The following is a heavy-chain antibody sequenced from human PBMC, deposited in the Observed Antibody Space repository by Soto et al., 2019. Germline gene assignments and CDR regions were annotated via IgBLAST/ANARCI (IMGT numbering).Heavy chain of an antibody. CDR3: ATSPRGYSGPAGFDS. V-gene: IGHV4-4*02. CDR2: IYHSGST. D-gene: IGHD2-15*01. Sequence: PSETLSLTCAVSGGSISSSNWWSWVRQPPGKGLEWIGEIYHSGSTNYNPSLKSRVTISVDKSKNQFSLKLTSVTAADTAVYYCATSPRGYSGPAGFDSWGQGTLVTVSS. J-gene: IGHJ4*02. CDR1: GGSISSSNW.